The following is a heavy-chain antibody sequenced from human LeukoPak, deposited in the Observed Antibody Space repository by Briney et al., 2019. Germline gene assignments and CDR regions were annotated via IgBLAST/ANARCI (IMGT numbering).Heavy chain of an antibody. CDR1: DYIVSSNNCA. J-gene: IGHJ6*03. CDR3: ARGLQLVDYYYIDV. D-gene: IGHD6-13*01. V-gene: IGHV6-1*01. Sequence: SQTLSLTCAISDYIVSSNNCAWNWIRQAPSRGLEWLGRTYYRSKWYYDYAVSVKRRITINPATSKNQFSLQLNSVTPEDTAGSYCARGLQLVDYYYIDVWGKGTTVTVSS. CDR2: TYYRSKWYY.